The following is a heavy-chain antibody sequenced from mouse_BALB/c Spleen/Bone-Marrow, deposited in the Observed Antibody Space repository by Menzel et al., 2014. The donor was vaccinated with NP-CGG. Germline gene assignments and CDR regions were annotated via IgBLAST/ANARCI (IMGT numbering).Heavy chain of an antibody. J-gene: IGHJ3*01. D-gene: IGHD2-1*01. CDR2: IDPANGNT. CDR1: GFTIKDTY. Sequence: EVPLQQSGAELVKPGASVKLSCTASGFTIKDTYMHWVKQRPEQGLEWIGRIDPANGNTKYDPKFKGKATITANTSSNTAYLQLSRLTSEVTAVYYGAKNGNYGAWFAYWGQGTLVTVSA. V-gene: IGHV14-3*02. CDR3: AKNGNYGAWFAY.